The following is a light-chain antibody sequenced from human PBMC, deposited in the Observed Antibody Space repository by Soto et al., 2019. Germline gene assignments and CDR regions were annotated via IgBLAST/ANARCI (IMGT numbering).Light chain of an antibody. CDR1: SSDVGGYNY. CDR2: DVS. V-gene: IGLV2-14*01. CDR3: SSYTSSSLYV. J-gene: IGLJ1*01. Sequence: QSALTQPASVSGSPGQSTTISCTGTSSDVGGYNYVSWYQQHPGKAPKLMIYDVSNRPSGVSNRFSGSKSGNTASLTISGLQAEDKADYYCSSYTSSSLYVFGTGTKLTVL.